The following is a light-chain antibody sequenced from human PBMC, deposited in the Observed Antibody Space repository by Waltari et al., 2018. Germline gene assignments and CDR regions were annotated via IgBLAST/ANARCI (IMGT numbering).Light chain of an antibody. CDR3: QQYEGYST. V-gene: IGKV1-5*03. CDR2: SAS. Sequence: DIQMTQSPSTLSASVGDRVTITCRASQNVGHSLAWHQQKPGKAPKLLIYSASSLENEVPSRFSGSGSGTEFTLTISSLQPDDLATYYCQQYEGYSTFGRGTKVEIK. CDR1: QNVGHS. J-gene: IGKJ2*01.